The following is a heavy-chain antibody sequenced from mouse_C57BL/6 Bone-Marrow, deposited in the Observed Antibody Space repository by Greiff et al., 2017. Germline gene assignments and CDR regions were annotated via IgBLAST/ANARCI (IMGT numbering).Heavy chain of an antibody. J-gene: IGHJ4*01. D-gene: IGHD4-1*01. V-gene: IGHV6-6*01. CDR3: TRTGLYAMDY. Sequence: EVLLVESGGGLVQPGGSMKLSCAASGFTFSDAWMDWVRQPPEKGLEWVAEIRNKANNHATYYAESVKGRFTISRDDSKSSLYLQMNSLTAEDTGIYYCTRTGLYAMDYWGQGTSVTVSS. CDR2: IRNKANNHAT. CDR1: GFTFSDAW.